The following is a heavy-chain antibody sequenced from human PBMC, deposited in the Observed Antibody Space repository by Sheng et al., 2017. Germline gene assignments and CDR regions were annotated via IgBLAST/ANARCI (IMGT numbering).Heavy chain of an antibody. D-gene: IGHD3-22*01. CDR2: IIPIFGTA. J-gene: IGHJ6*02. CDR1: GGTFSSYA. V-gene: IGHV1-69*01. Sequence: QVQLVQSGAEVKKPGSSVKVSCKASGGTFSSYAISWVRQAPGQGLEWMGGIIPIFGTANYAQKFQGRVTITADESTSTAYMELSSLRSEDTAVYYCARYGYVDSSALYYYYGMDVWGQGTTVTVSS. CDR3: ARYGYVDSSALYYYYGMDV.